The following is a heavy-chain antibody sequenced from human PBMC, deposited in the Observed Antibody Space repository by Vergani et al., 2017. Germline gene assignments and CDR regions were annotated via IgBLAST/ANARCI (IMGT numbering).Heavy chain of an antibody. Sequence: EVQLVESGGGLVKPGGSLRLSCAASGFTFSSYSMNWVRQAPGKGLEWVSSISSSSSYIYYADSVKGRFTISRDNAKNSLYLQMNSLGAEDTAVYYCARAQGSVPYWFDPWGQGTRVTVSS. CDR2: ISSSSSYI. V-gene: IGHV3-21*01. J-gene: IGHJ5*02. D-gene: IGHD3-10*01. CDR1: GFTFSSYS. CDR3: ARAQGSVPYWFDP.